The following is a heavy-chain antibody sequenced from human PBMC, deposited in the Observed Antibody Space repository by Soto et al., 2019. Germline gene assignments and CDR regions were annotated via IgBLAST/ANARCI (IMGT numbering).Heavy chain of an antibody. J-gene: IGHJ4*02. CDR2: IYPGDSYT. D-gene: IGHD3-22*01. V-gene: IGHV5-51*01. Sequence: DALKISCKGSGCSVTSYWIGWVLQMPGKGLEWMGIIYPGDSYTRYSPSFQGQITISADKSISTAYLQWSSLKASDTAMYYCARHVASDSSGYCFDYWSQGTQVTVS. CDR3: ARHVASDSSGYCFDY. CDR1: GCSVTSYW.